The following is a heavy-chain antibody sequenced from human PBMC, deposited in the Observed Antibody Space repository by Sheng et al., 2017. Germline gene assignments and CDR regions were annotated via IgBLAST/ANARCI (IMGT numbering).Heavy chain of an antibody. J-gene: IGHJ3*02. CDR1: GFTFSDYY. V-gene: IGHV3-11*05. Sequence: VQLVESGGGLVQPGGTLRLSCVASGFTFSDYYMSWIRQAPGKGLECVSYISSSGGYTKYSDSMKGRFTISRDNAKNALYLQMSSLRVEDSAKYYCAREGNSNGRAYDIWGQGTVVTVSS. CDR2: ISSSGGYT. D-gene: IGHD2-8*01. CDR3: AREGNSNGRAYDI.